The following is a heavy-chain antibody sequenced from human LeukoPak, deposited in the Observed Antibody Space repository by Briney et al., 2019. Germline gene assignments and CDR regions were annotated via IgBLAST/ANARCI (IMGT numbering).Heavy chain of an antibody. CDR1: GYTFTDSY. CDR3: ARDGRLTIFVRGIITEGSPPKN. J-gene: IGHJ4*02. V-gene: IGHV1-2*02. CDR2: INPKTGGT. D-gene: IGHD3-10*01. Sequence: GASVKVSCKASGYTFTDSYMHWVRQAPGQGLEWMGWINPKTGGTNYAQRFQGRVTMTRDTSIRTAYMELNSLRSDDTAVYYCARDGRLTIFVRGIITEGSPPKNWGQGTLVTVPS.